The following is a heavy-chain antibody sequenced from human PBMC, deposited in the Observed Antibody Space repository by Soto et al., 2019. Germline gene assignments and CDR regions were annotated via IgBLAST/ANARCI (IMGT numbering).Heavy chain of an antibody. CDR3: ARSVRRSGYQRPDY. V-gene: IGHV4-31*02. CDR1: GGSISSGGYY. D-gene: IGHD3-3*01. Sequence: SETLSLTCTVSGGSISSGGYYWSWIRQHPGKGLEWIGYIYYSGSTYYNPSLKSRVAISVDTSKNQFSLKLSSVTAADTAVYYCARSVRRSGYQRPDYWGQGTLVTVSS. CDR2: IYYSGST. J-gene: IGHJ4*02.